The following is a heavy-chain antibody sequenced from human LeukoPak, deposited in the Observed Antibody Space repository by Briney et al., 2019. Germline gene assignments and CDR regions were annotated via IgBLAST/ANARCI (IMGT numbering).Heavy chain of an antibody. CDR3: ARGLGTTFDY. CDR1: GGSIRSSYYY. CDR2: IYDSGST. V-gene: IGHV4-39*01. D-gene: IGHD5-12*01. J-gene: IGHJ4*02. Sequence: SETLSLTCTVSGGSIRSSYYYWGWIRQPPGKGLEWIGSIYDSGSTYYNPSLKSRVTISVDTSKNQFSLKLNSVTAADTAVYYCARGLGTTFDYWGQGTLVTVSS.